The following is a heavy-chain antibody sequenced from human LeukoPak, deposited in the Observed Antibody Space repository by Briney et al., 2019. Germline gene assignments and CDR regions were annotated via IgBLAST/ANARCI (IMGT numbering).Heavy chain of an antibody. CDR1: GLTFSSYG. Sequence: GGSLRLSCAASGLTFSSYGMRWVRQAPGKGLEWVAVISYDGSNTYYADSVKGRFTISRDNSKNMLYLQMNSLRAEDTAVYYCAKPYYYGSRSYMDYWGQGTLVTVSS. CDR2: ISYDGSNT. J-gene: IGHJ4*02. V-gene: IGHV3-30*18. D-gene: IGHD3-10*01. CDR3: AKPYYYGSRSYMDY.